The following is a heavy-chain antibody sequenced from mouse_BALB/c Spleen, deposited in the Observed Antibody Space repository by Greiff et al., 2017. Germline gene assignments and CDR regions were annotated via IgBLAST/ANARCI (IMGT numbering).Heavy chain of an antibody. CDR1: GFNIKDTY. D-gene: IGHD2-3*01. Sequence: EVQLQQSGAELVKPGASVKLSCTASGFNIKDTYMHWVKQRPEQGLEWIGRIDPANGNTKYDPKFQGKATITADTSSNTAYLQLSSLTSEDTAVYYCAHQIYDGYFFAYWGQGTLVTVSA. J-gene: IGHJ3*01. CDR3: AHQIYDGYFFAY. CDR2: IDPANGNT. V-gene: IGHV14-3*02.